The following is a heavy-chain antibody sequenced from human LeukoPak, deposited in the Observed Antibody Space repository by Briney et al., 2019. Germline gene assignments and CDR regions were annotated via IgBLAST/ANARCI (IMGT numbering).Heavy chain of an antibody. CDR3: AGSLNTYYYDSSGSDAFDI. V-gene: IGHV1-69*05. D-gene: IGHD3-22*01. CDR1: GGTFSSYA. J-gene: IGHJ3*02. CDR2: IIPLFGTA. Sequence: TVKVSCKASGGTFSSYAIRGVRQAPGQGLEWMGGIIPLFGTANYAQKCQGRVTITTDESTSTAYMELSSLRSEDTGVYYCAGSLNTYYYDSSGSDAFDIWGQGTMVTVSS.